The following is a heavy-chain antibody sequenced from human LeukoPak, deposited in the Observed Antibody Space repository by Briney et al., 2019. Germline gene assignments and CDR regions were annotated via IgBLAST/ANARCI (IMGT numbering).Heavy chain of an antibody. CDR1: GGSISSYY. D-gene: IGHD3-16*02. J-gene: IGHJ4*02. V-gene: IGHV4-4*07. CDR3: AGWYDYVWGSYRY. Sequence: SETLSLTCTVSGGSISSYYWSWIRQPAGKGLEWIGRIYTSGSTYYNPSLKSRVTISVDTSKNQFSLKLSSVTAADTAVYYCAGWYDYVWGSYRYWGQGTLVTVSS. CDR2: IYTSGST.